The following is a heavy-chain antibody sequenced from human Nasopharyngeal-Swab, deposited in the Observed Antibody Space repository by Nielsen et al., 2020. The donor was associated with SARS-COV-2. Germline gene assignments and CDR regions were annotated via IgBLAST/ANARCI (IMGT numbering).Heavy chain of an antibody. CDR2: IYYSGST. V-gene: IGHV4-39*01. CDR3: ARRVVYSSSWYPHYYFDY. J-gene: IGHJ4*02. CDR1: GGSISSSSHY. D-gene: IGHD6-13*01. Sequence: SETLSLTCTVSGGSISSSSHYWGWIRQPPGKGLEWIGSIYYSGSTYYNPSLKSRVTISVDTSKNQFSLKLSSVTAADTAVYYCARRVVYSSSWYPHYYFDYWGQGTLVTVSS.